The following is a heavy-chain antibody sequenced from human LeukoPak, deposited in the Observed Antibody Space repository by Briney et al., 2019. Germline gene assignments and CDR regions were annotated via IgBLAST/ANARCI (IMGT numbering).Heavy chain of an antibody. V-gene: IGHV4-34*01. D-gene: IGHD3-22*01. CDR1: GGSFSGYY. CDR3: ARIPRLDDSSGYYLDY. Sequence: SETLSLTCAVYGGSFSGYYWSWIRQPPGKGLEWIGEINHSGSTNYNPSLKSRVTISVDTSKNQFSLKLSSVTAADTAVYYCARIPRLDDSSGYYLDYWGQGTLVTVSS. CDR2: INHSGST. J-gene: IGHJ4*02.